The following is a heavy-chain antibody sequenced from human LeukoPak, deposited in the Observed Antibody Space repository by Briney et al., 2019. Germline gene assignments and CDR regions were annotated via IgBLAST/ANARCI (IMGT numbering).Heavy chain of an antibody. V-gene: IGHV3-66*01. Sequence: PGGSLRLYCAASGFTVSSNYMSWVRQAPGKGLVWVSVIYSGGSTYYEDSVKGRFTISRDDAKNTRYLQMNSLRAEDTAVYYCAREAHIVVVVAATPKYYYYGMDVWGQGTTVTVSS. CDR2: IYSGGST. D-gene: IGHD2-15*01. CDR3: AREAHIVVVVAATPKYYYYGMDV. J-gene: IGHJ6*02. CDR1: GFTVSSNY.